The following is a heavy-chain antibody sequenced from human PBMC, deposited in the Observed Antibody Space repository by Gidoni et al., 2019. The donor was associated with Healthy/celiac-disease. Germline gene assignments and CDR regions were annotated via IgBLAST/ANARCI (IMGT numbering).Heavy chain of an antibody. CDR3: TRDRLRDYGDDDAFDI. D-gene: IGHD4-17*01. V-gene: IGHV3-49*03. J-gene: IGHJ3*02. Sequence: EVQLVESGGGLVQPGRSLRLSCTASGFTFGDYAMSWFRQAPGKGLEWVGFIRSKAYGGTTEYAASVKGRFTISRDDSKSIAYLQMNSLKTEDTAVYYCTRDRLRDYGDDDAFDIWGQGTMVTVSS. CDR1: GFTFGDYA. CDR2: IRSKAYGGTT.